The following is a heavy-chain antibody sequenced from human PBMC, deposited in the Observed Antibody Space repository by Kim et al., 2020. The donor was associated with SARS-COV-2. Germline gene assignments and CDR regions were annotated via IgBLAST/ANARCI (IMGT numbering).Heavy chain of an antibody. D-gene: IGHD6-13*01. Sequence: SVKVSCKASGDAFSSYAISWVRQAPGQGLEWMGGIIPIFGTANYAQKFQGRVTITADESTSTAYMELSSLRSEDTAVYYCASAGNSMLFDYWGQGTLVTVSS. V-gene: IGHV1-69*13. CDR2: IIPIFGTA. J-gene: IGHJ4*02. CDR3: ASAGNSMLFDY. CDR1: GDAFSSYA.